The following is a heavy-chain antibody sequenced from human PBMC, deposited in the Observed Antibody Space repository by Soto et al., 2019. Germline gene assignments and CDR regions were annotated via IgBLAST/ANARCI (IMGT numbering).Heavy chain of an antibody. D-gene: IGHD2-15*01. CDR1: GGSFSGYY. CDR2: INHSGST. Sequence: SETLSLTCAVYGGSFSGYYWSWIRQPPGKGLEWIGEINHSGSTNYNPSLKSRVTISVDTSKNQFSLKLSSVTAADTAVYYCARGWVVAAFDYWGQGTLVTVSS. V-gene: IGHV4-34*01. CDR3: ARGWVVAAFDY. J-gene: IGHJ4*02.